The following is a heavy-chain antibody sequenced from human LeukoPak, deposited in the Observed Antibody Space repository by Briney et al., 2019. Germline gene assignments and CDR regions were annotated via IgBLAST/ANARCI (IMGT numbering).Heavy chain of an antibody. J-gene: IGHJ6*02. CDR2: IYYSGST. CDR3: AREGGYSYGYYYYGMDV. D-gene: IGHD5-18*01. V-gene: IGHV4-59*01. Sequence: SETLSLTCTVSGGSISSYYWSWIRQPPGKGLEWIGYIYYSGSTNYNPSLKSRVTISVDTSKNQSSLKLSSVTAADTAVYYRAREGGYSYGYYYYGMDVWGQGTTVTVSS. CDR1: GGSISSYY.